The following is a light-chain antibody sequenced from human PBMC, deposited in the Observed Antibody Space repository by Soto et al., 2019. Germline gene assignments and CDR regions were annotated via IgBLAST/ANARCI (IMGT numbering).Light chain of an antibody. V-gene: IGLV4-69*01. J-gene: IGLJ2*01. CDR3: QTWGTGIHVV. CDR1: RGHSSYA. CDR2: LDSDXXX. Sequence: QLVLTQSPSASASLGASVKLTCTLSRGHSSYAIAWHQQQPEKGPRYLMKLDSDXXXTXXXXXXXXFSGSSSGAERYLTIXSXXSEDEADYYCQTWGTGIHVVFGGGTKLTVL.